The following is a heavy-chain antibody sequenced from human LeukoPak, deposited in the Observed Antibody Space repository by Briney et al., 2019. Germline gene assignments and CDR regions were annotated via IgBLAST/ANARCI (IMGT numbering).Heavy chain of an antibody. V-gene: IGHV1-46*01. Sequence: ASVKVSCKASGYTFTSYYMHWVRQAPGQGLEWMGIINPSGGSTSYAQKFQGRVTMTRDTSTSTAYMELRSLRSDDTAVYYCARGPGYYDSSGYYHYWGQGTLVTVSS. CDR3: ARGPGYYDSSGYYHY. CDR2: INPSGGST. CDR1: GYTFTSYY. J-gene: IGHJ4*02. D-gene: IGHD3-22*01.